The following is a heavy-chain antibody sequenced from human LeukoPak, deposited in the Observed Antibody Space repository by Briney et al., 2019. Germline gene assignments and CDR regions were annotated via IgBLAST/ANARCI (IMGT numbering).Heavy chain of an antibody. CDR3: ARLAVAGAVAFDI. V-gene: IGHV4-39*01. D-gene: IGHD6-19*01. CDR2: IYYSGST. CDR1: GGSISSSSYY. J-gene: IGHJ3*02. Sequence: SQTLSLTCTVSGGSISSSSYYWGWIRQPPGKGLEWIGSIYYSGSTYYNPSLKGRVTISVDTSKNQFSLKLSSVTAADTAVYYCARLAVAGAVAFDIWGQGTMVTVSS.